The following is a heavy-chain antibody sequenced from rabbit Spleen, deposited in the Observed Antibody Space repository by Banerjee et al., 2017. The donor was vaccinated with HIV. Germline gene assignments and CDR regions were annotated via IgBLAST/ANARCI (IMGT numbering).Heavy chain of an antibody. CDR3: ARDLVGVIGWNFYL. CDR1: GFSFSNKAV. J-gene: IGHJ4*01. Sequence: QEQLVESGGGLVKPEGSLTLTCKASGFSFSNKAVMCWVRQAPGKGLEWIACIDTNDGDTDYANWPKGRFTISKTSSTTVTLRMTSLTAADRATYFCARDLVGVIGWNFYLWGPGTLVTVS. V-gene: IGHV1S45*01. CDR2: IDTNDGDT. D-gene: IGHD2-1*01.